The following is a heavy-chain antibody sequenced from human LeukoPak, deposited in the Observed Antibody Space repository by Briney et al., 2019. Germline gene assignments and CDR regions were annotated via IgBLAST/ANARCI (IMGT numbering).Heavy chain of an antibody. CDR1: GGSISNYY. D-gene: IGHD3-3*01. J-gene: IGHJ5*02. CDR3: ARDFWSGYYAWFHP. CDR2: IYTSGST. V-gene: IGHV4-4*07. Sequence: SETLSLTCTVSGGSISNYYWNWIRQPAGRGLEWIGRIYTSGSTNYNPSLKSRVTMSVDTSKNQFSLKLSSVTAADTAIYYCARDFWSGYYAWFHPWGQGTLVTVSS.